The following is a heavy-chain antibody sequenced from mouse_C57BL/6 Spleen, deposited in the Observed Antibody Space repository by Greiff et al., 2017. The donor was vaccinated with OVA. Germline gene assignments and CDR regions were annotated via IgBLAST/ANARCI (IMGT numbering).Heavy chain of an antibody. Sequence: EVKLVESGGGLVKPGGSLKLSCAASGFTFSDYGMHWVRQAPEKGLEWVAYISSGSSTIYYADTVKGRFTLSRDNAKNTLFLQMTSLRSEDTAVYYCARQYYGPFDYWGQGTTLTVSS. CDR3: ARQYYGPFDY. D-gene: IGHD1-2*01. J-gene: IGHJ2*01. V-gene: IGHV5-17*01. CDR1: GFTFSDYG. CDR2: ISSGSSTI.